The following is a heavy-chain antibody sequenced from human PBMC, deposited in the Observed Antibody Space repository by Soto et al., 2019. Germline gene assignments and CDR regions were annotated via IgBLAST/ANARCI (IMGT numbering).Heavy chain of an antibody. J-gene: IGHJ6*02. D-gene: IGHD2-15*01. Sequence: SETLSLTCTVSGGSISSYYWSWIRQPLGKGLEWIGYIYYSGSTNYNPSLKSRVTISVDTSKNQFSLKLSSVTAADTAVYYCAWIGGSLTEDVWGQGTTVTVSS. CDR1: GGSISSYY. V-gene: IGHV4-59*01. CDR2: IYYSGST. CDR3: AWIGGSLTEDV.